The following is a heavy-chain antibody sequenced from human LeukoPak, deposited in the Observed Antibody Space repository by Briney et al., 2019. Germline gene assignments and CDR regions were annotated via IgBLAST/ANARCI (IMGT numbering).Heavy chain of an antibody. V-gene: IGHV3-49*04. D-gene: IGHD1-26*01. J-gene: IGHJ4*02. CDR3: TREGYSGSYLLLDY. CDR2: IRSKAYGGTT. Sequence: GGSLRLSCTASGFTFGDYAMSWVRQAPGKGLEWVGFIRSKAYGGTTEYAASVKGRFTISRDDSKSIAYLQMNSLKTEDTAVYYCTREGYSGSYLLLDYWGQGTLVTVSS. CDR1: GFTFGDYA.